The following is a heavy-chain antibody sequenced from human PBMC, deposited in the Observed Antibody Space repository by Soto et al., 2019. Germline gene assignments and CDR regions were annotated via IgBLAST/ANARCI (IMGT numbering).Heavy chain of an antibody. D-gene: IGHD2-15*01. CDR3: VRSREYCSGGSCYADWFDP. CDR2: IYYSGST. V-gene: IGHV4-59*01. J-gene: IGHJ5*02. CDR1: GGSISSYY. Sequence: SETLSLTCTVSGGSISSYYWSWIRQPPGKGLEWIGYIYYSGSTNYNPSLKSRVTISVDTSKNQFSLKLSSVTAADTAVYYCVRSREYCSGGSCYADWFDPWGQGTLVTVSS.